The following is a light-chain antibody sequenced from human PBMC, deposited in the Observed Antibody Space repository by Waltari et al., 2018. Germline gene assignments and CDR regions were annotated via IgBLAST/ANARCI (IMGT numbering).Light chain of an antibody. CDR2: GNS. V-gene: IGLV1-40*01. Sequence: SVLPQPPSVSGAPGQRVTISCTGSSSTIGAGHDVNWYQQLTGTAPKLLIYGNSNRPSGVPDRFSGSKSGTSASLAITGLQAEDEADYYCQSYDSSLSGYVFGTGTKVTVL. J-gene: IGLJ1*01. CDR1: SSTIGAGHD. CDR3: QSYDSSLSGYV.